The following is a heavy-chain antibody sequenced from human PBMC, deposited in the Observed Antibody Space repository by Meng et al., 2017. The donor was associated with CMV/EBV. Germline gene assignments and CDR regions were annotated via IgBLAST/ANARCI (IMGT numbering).Heavy chain of an antibody. CDR3: ARQYGDYPSYYYYGMDV. V-gene: IGHV1-2*02. D-gene: IGHD4-17*01. Sequence: ASVKVSCKASGYTFTGYYMHWVRQAPGQGLEWMGWINPNSGGTNYAQKFQGRVTMTRDTSISTAYMELSRLRSDDTAVYYCARQYGDYPSYYYYGMDVWGQGTTVTVSS. J-gene: IGHJ6*02. CDR2: INPNSGGT. CDR1: GYTFTGYY.